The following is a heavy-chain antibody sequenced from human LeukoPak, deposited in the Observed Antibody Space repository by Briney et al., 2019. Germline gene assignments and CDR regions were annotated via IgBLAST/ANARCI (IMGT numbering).Heavy chain of an antibody. CDR2: IYYSGST. CDR3: ARGPSTNNYGYYGPRFDY. V-gene: IGHV4-39*07. CDR1: GGSISSSSYY. J-gene: IGHJ4*02. Sequence: PSETLSLTCTVSGGSISSSSYYWGWIRQPPGKGLEWIGSIYYSGSTYYNPSLKSRVTISVDTSKNQFSLKLSSVTAADTAVYYCARGPSTNNYGYYGPRFDYWGQGTLVTVSS. D-gene: IGHD5-18*01.